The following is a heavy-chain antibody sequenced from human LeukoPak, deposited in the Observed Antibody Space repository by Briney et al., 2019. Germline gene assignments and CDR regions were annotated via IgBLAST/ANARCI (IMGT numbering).Heavy chain of an antibody. CDR2: IHNSGGT. J-gene: IGHJ4*02. CDR1: GGSISSSSYF. D-gene: IGHD3-22*01. V-gene: IGHV4-39*01. Sequence: SETLSLTCTVSGGSISSSSYFWGWIRQPPGKGLEWIGNIHNSGGTHHNPSLKSRVTISVDTSKNQFSLKLSSVTAADTAVYYCATLDHSSSYDYDSSAFYRWGQGTLVTVSS. CDR3: ATLDHSSSYDYDSSAFYR.